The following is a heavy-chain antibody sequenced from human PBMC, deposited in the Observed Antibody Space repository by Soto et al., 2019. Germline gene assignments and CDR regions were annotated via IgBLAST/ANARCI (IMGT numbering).Heavy chain of an antibody. V-gene: IGHV4-30-4*01. D-gene: IGHD3-3*01. J-gene: IGHJ5*01. CDR2: IYNSGIT. CDR3: ARGVTVFGLVSRFWFDY. Sequence: PSETLSLTCTVSGGSISSGDYSWSWVRQSPGKGLEWIGHIYNSGITYYNPSLKSRVVISIDTSRNQFSLRLNSLTAADRAVYFCARGVTVFGLVSRFWFDYWGQGTLVTVSS. CDR1: GGSISSGDYS.